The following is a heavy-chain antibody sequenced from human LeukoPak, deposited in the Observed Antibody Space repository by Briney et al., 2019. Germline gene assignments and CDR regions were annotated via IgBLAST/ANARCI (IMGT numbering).Heavy chain of an antibody. CDR1: GGSISSYY. V-gene: IGHV4-59*01. D-gene: IGHD2-15*01. Sequence: SETLSLTCTVSGGSISSYYWSWIRQPPGKGLEWIGYIYYSGSTNYNPSLKSRITISVDTSKNQFSLKLSSITAAGPAFYYWARAGAAKDYFDYWGQGTLVTVSS. J-gene: IGHJ4*02. CDR2: IYYSGST. CDR3: ARAGAAKDYFDY.